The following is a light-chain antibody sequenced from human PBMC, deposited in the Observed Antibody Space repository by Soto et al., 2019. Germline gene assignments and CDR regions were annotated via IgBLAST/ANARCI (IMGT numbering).Light chain of an antibody. CDR2: WAS. V-gene: IGKV4-1*01. J-gene: IGKJ4*01. CDR1: QSVLHNSNSNNPHNESY. CDR3: QQYYTTPLT. Sequence: DIVMTQSPDSLGVSLGERATINCRSSQSVLHNSNSNNPHNESYLAWYQKKPGQPPKLLIHWASTRESGVPDRFSGSGSGTDFTLTISGLQADDVAVYYCQQYYTTPLTFGGGTKVEIK.